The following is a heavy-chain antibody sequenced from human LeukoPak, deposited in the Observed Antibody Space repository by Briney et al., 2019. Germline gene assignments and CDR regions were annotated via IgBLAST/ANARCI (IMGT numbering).Heavy chain of an antibody. Sequence: EASVKVSCKASGYTFTSYAMNWVRQAPGQGLEWMGWINTNTGNPTYAQGFTGRFVFSLDTSVSTAYLQISSLKAEDTAVYYCASEFSTYYYDSSGYRRDYWGQGTLVTVSS. J-gene: IGHJ4*02. V-gene: IGHV7-4-1*02. CDR3: ASEFSTYYYDSSGYRRDY. D-gene: IGHD3-22*01. CDR1: GYTFTSYA. CDR2: INTNTGNP.